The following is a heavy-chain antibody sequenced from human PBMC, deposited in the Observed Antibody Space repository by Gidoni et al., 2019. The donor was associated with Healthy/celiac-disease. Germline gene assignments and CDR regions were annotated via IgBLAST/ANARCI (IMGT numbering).Heavy chain of an antibody. D-gene: IGHD3-10*01. V-gene: IGHV3-15*01. CDR2: IKSKIDGGTT. Sequence: EVQLVESGEGLVKPGGSLRLSCAASGFSFNNAWMSWVRQAPGKGLEWVGRIKSKIDGGTTDYAAPVKGRFTIARDDSKTTLYLQMNSLKNEDTAVYYCTTGGAWFRDPVDYWGQGTLVTVSS. CDR1: GFSFNNAW. J-gene: IGHJ4*02. CDR3: TTGGAWFRDPVDY.